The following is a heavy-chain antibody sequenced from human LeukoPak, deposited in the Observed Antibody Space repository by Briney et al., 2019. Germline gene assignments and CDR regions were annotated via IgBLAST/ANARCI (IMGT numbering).Heavy chain of an antibody. Sequence: SVKVSCTASGYTFTSYAMHGVRQAPGQGLEWMGWTTPSGGTNYPQKIQGRVAITRDTSITTAYMDLSRLTSDDTAVYYCARDRYGDGFAHFDYWGQGALVTVSS. CDR1: GYTFTSYA. CDR2: TTPSGGT. V-gene: IGHV1-2*02. CDR3: ARDRYGDGFAHFDY. J-gene: IGHJ4*02. D-gene: IGHD5-24*01.